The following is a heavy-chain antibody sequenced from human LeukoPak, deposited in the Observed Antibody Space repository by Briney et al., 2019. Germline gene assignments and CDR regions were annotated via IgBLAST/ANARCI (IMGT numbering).Heavy chain of an antibody. Sequence: SVKVSCKASGGTFSSYAISWVRQAPGQGLEWMGGIIPIFGTANYAQKFQGRVTITTDESTSTAYMELSSLRSEDTAVYYCARSANWNYLSLDFWGQGTLVTVSS. CDR3: ARSANWNYLSLDF. V-gene: IGHV1-69*05. D-gene: IGHD1-7*01. CDR2: IIPIFGTA. J-gene: IGHJ4*02. CDR1: GGTFSSYA.